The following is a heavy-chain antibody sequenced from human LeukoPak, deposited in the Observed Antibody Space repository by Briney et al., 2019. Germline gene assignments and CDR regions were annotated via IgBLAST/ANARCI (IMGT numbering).Heavy chain of an antibody. CDR3: ARDQGRIAVADHLFDY. Sequence: GGSLRLSCAASGFTFSDYYMSWIRQAPGKGLEWVSYISSSSSYTNYADSVKGRFTISRDNAKNSLYQQMNSLRAEDTAVYYCARDQGRIAVADHLFDYWGQGTLVTVSS. V-gene: IGHV3-11*06. D-gene: IGHD6-19*01. CDR2: ISSSSSYT. CDR1: GFTFSDYY. J-gene: IGHJ4*02.